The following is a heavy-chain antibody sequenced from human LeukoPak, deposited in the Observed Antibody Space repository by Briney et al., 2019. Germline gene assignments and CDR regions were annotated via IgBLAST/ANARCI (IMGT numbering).Heavy chain of an antibody. J-gene: IGHJ4*02. Sequence: NPSETLSLTCAVYGGSFSGYYWSWIRQPPGKGLEWIGEINHSGSTNYNPSLKSRVTISVDTSKNQFSLKLSSVTAADTAVYYCARGPAVAAPLGDLDDYWGQGTLVTVSS. CDR1: GGSFSGYY. D-gene: IGHD6-19*01. V-gene: IGHV4-34*01. CDR3: ARGPAVAAPLGDLDDY. CDR2: INHSGST.